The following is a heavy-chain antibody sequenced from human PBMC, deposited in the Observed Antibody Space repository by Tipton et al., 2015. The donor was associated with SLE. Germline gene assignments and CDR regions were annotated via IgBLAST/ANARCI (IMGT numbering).Heavy chain of an antibody. Sequence: SLRLSCAASGFSFSNYYMSWIRQAPGKGLEWLSYMSPGGSTIRYADSVKGRFTISRDNAKKSLYLQMSSLRVEDTAVYYCSRDIQFVGSTEYFHHWGQGTLVTVSS. D-gene: IGHD1-26*01. V-gene: IGHV3-11*01. CDR3: SRDIQFVGSTEYFHH. CDR1: GFSFSNYY. J-gene: IGHJ1*01. CDR2: MSPGGSTI.